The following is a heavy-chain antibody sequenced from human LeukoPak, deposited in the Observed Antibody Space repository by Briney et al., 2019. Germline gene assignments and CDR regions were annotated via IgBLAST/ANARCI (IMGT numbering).Heavy chain of an antibody. Sequence: PGMSLRLSCAASGFTFRNYGMHWVRQAPGKGLEWVAIIWYDGSNKYYADSVKGQFTVSRDNSKNTLYLQMNSLRAEDTAVYYCASTVGGSETYYNDHWGQGTLVSVSS. CDR2: IWYDGSNK. D-gene: IGHD3-10*01. CDR1: GFTFRNYG. V-gene: IGHV3-33*01. J-gene: IGHJ4*02. CDR3: ASTVGGSETYYNDH.